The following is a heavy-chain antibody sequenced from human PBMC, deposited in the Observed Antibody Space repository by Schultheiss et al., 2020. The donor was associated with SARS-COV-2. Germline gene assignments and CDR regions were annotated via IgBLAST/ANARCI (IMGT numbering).Heavy chain of an antibody. CDR1: GGSISGYY. D-gene: IGHD3-16*01. CDR3: ARVCLYFVSVSNWFDP. J-gene: IGHJ5*02. V-gene: IGHV4-59*01. CDR2: IYYSGST. Sequence: SETLSLTCTVSGGSISGYYWTWIRQSPGKGLEWIGEIYYSGSTHYNPSLKSRVTMSLDTSKNQFSLRLNSVPAADTAVYYCARVCLYFVSVSNWFDPWGQGTLVTVSS.